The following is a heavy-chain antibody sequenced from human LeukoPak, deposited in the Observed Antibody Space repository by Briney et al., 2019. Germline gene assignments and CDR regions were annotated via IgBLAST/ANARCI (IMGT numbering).Heavy chain of an antibody. CDR1: RYTFTGYY. Sequence: GASVKVSCKASRYTFTGYYMHCVRQAPGQGLEWMGWINPNSGGIRYAQKCQGRVTMTRVTSITTAYMELTSLEFDDTAVYYCARTRLTGDPYEAFDIWGQGTMVTVSS. CDR3: ARTRLTGDPYEAFDI. V-gene: IGHV1-2*02. D-gene: IGHD7-27*01. CDR2: INPNSGGI. J-gene: IGHJ3*02.